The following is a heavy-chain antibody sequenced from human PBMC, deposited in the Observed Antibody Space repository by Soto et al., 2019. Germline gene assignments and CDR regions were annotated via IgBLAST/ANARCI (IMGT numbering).Heavy chain of an antibody. CDR2: ISAYNGNT. D-gene: IGHD2-8*01. V-gene: IGHV1-18*01. Sequence: ASVKVSCKASGYTFTSYGISWVRQAPGQGLEWMGWISAYNGNTNYAQKLQGRVTMTTDTSTSTAYMELRSLRSDDTAVYYCARGVYCTNGVCYGHDYFDYWGQGTLVTVSS. CDR1: GYTFTSYG. CDR3: ARGVYCTNGVCYGHDYFDY. J-gene: IGHJ4*02.